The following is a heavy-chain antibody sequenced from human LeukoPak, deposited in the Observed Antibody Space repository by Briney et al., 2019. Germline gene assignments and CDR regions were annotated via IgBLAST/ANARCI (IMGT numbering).Heavy chain of an antibody. CDR3: ARASYYYDSSGYDY. D-gene: IGHD3-22*01. Sequence: GASVKVSCKASVYTFTGYYMHWVRQAPGRGLEWMGWINPNSGGTNYAQKFQGRVTTTRDTSISTAYMELSRLRSDDTAVYYCARASYYYDSSGYDYWGQGTLVTVSS. CDR2: INPNSGGT. J-gene: IGHJ4*02. V-gene: IGHV1-2*02. CDR1: VYTFTGYY.